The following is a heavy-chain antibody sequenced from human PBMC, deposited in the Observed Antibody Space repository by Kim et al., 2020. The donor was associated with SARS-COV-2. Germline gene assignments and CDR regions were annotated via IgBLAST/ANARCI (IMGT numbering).Heavy chain of an antibody. D-gene: IGHD3-16*01. CDR2: IYSGGST. J-gene: IGHJ6*02. Sequence: GGSLRLSCAASGFTVSSNYMSWVRQAPGKGLEWVSVIYSGGSTYYADSVKGRFTISRDNSKNTLYLQMNSLRAEDTAVYYCARVGDQNYYYGMDVWGQGTTVTVSS. V-gene: IGHV3-66*02. CDR1: GFTVSSNY. CDR3: ARVGDQNYYYGMDV.